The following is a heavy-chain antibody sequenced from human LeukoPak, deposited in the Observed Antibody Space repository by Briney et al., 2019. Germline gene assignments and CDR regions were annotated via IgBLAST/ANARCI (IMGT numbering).Heavy chain of an antibody. J-gene: IGHJ4*02. V-gene: IGHV4-59*01. CDR2: VYYSGST. D-gene: IGHD3-10*01. CDR1: GGSISTYY. Sequence: SETLSLTCTVSGGSISTYYWSWIRQPPGKGLEWIGYVYYSGSTNYNPSLKSRVTISVDTSKNQFSLNLNPVTAADTAVYYCARSELLWFGRVNSGFDYWGQGTLVTVSS. CDR3: ARSELLWFGRVNSGFDY.